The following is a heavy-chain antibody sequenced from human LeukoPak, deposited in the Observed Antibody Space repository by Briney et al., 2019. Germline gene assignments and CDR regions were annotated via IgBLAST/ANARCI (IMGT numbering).Heavy chain of an antibody. CDR1: GFTFSSYA. J-gene: IGHJ4*02. V-gene: IGHV3-23*01. Sequence: QSGGSLRLSCAASGFTFSSYAMSWVRQAPGKGLEWVSAISGSGGSTYYADSVKGRFTISRDNSKNTLYLQMNSLRAEDTAVYYCAKVATQAYDSSGYLTYFDYWGQGTLVTVSS. CDR2: ISGSGGST. D-gene: IGHD3-22*01. CDR3: AKVATQAYDSSGYLTYFDY.